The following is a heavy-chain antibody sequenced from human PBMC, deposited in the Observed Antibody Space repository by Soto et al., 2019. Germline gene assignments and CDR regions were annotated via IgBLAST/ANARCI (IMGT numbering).Heavy chain of an antibody. CDR3: TRAEEMATIRFEH. J-gene: IGHJ4*02. Sequence: QVQLVQSGAEVKKPGASVRVSCRASGYTFAFYFIHWVRQAPGHGLEWMGTINPTGGPTTYAQKLQGRVTMTRDTSTNTVYMELTSLTYDDTAVYYCTRAEEMATIRFEHWGQGTLVTVSS. V-gene: IGHV1-46*04. CDR1: GYTFAFYF. CDR2: INPTGGPT.